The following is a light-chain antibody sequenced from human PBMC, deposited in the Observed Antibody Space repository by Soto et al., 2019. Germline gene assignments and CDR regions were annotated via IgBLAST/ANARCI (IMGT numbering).Light chain of an antibody. CDR1: QAISNY. Sequence: DIQMTQSPSSLSASVGDRVTITCQASQAISNYLNWYQQKPGKAPKLLIYDASNLETGVPSRFSGSGSGTDFTFTISSLQPEDIATYYCQQYDNLFGQGTRLEIK. CDR3: QQYDNL. V-gene: IGKV1-33*01. CDR2: DAS. J-gene: IGKJ5*01.